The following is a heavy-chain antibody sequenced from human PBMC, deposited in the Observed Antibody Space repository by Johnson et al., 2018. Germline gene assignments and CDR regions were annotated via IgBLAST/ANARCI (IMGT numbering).Heavy chain of an antibody. CDR2: IKSQTDGGTT. V-gene: IGHV3-15*07. J-gene: IGHJ3*02. Sequence: VQLVESGGGLVKHGGSLRLSCAASSFTFSNAWMNWVRQAPGEGLEWVGRIKSQTDGGTTDYAAPVKGRFTISRDNSKNTLYLQMNSLKTEDTAVHYCTTGYGVGAFDMWGQGTMVTVSS. D-gene: IGHD1-1*01. CDR3: TTGYGVGAFDM. CDR1: SFTFSNAW.